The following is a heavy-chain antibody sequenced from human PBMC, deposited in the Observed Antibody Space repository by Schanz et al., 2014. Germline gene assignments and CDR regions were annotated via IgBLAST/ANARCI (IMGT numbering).Heavy chain of an antibody. CDR2: VSSDGNND. CDR3: ARKMKLGVYGGKGHESLDI. Sequence: VQLVESGGGVVQPGRSLRLSCAASGFTFSTHAMHWVRQAPGKGLEWVALVSSDGNNDYYTDSVKCRFTISRDNSKNTLYLQMKSLRAEDAAVYYCARKMKLGVYGGKGHESLDIWGQGTMVTVSS. J-gene: IGHJ3*02. V-gene: IGHV3-30*03. D-gene: IGHD4-17*01. CDR1: GFTFSTHA.